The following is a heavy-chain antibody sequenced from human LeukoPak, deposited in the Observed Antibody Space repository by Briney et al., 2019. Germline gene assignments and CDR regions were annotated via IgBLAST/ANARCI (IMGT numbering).Heavy chain of an antibody. V-gene: IGHV1-2*02. CDR3: ARSLYARVMTTVTDDAFDI. Sequence: GASVKVSCKASGYTFTGYYMHWVRQAPGQGLEWMGWINPNSGGTNYAQKFQGRVTMTRDTSLSTAYMELSRLRSDDTAVHYCARSLYARVMTTVTDDAFDIWGQGTMVTVSS. CDR2: INPNSGGT. J-gene: IGHJ3*02. CDR1: GYTFTGYY. D-gene: IGHD4-17*01.